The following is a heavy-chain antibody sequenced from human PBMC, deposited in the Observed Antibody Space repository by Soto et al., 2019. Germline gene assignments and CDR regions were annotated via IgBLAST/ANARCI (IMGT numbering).Heavy chain of an antibody. V-gene: IGHV3-53*01. CDR2: IYAGGST. CDR3: AREFDGMDV. J-gene: IGHJ6*02. Sequence: GGSLRLSCSVAGFTVSDSMSWVRQAPGKGLECVSVIYAGGSTYYADSVKGRFSVSRDTSQNTLYLQMNRLRVEDTAVYYCAREFDGMDVWGQGTTVTVSS. CDR1: GFTVSDS. D-gene: IGHD3-10*01.